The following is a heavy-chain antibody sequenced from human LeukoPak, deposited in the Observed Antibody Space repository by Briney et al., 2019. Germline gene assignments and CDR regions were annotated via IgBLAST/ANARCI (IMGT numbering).Heavy chain of an antibody. D-gene: IGHD3-10*01. V-gene: IGHV3-21*01. Sequence: PGGSLRLSCAASGFTFSSYSMNWVRQAPGKGLEWVSSISSSSSYIYYADSAKGRFTISRDNAKNSLYLQMNSLRAEDTAMYYCARAEGSGSRERFDYWGQGTLVTVSS. J-gene: IGHJ4*02. CDR3: ARAEGSGSRERFDY. CDR1: GFTFSSYS. CDR2: ISSSSSYI.